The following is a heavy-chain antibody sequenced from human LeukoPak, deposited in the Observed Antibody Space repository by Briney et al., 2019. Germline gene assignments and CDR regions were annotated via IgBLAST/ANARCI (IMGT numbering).Heavy chain of an antibody. J-gene: IGHJ4*02. CDR2: IYYSGST. Sequence: SGTLSLTCAVSGGSISSYYWSWIRQPPGKGLEWVGYIYYSGSTNYNPSLKSRVTISVDTSKNQFSLKLSSVTAADTAVYYCARHLPRRGAFNYYDSSGYFDYWGQGTLVTVSS. D-gene: IGHD3-22*01. V-gene: IGHV4-59*08. CDR3: ARHLPRRGAFNYYDSSGYFDY. CDR1: GGSISSYY.